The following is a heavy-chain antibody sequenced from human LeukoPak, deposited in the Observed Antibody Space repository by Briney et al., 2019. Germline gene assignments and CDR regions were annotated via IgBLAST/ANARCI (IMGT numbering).Heavy chain of an antibody. CDR2: IKQDGSEK. D-gene: IGHD2-8*01. Sequence: GGSLRLSCAASGCTFSSYWMSWVRQAPGKGLEWVANIKQDGSEKYYVDSVKGRFTISRDNAKNSLYLQMNSLRAEDTAVYYCAREPYCTVSFDYWGQGTLVTVSS. CDR1: GCTFSSYW. V-gene: IGHV3-7*01. J-gene: IGHJ4*02. CDR3: AREPYCTVSFDY.